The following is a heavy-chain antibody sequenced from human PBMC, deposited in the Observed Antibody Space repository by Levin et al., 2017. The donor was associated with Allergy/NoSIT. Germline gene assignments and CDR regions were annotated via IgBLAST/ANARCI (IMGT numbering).Heavy chain of an antibody. Sequence: ASVKVSCKASGYSFTSYAIHWVRQAPGQRLEWMAWINAADGNTRYSQKFQGRISISKDPSASTAYMELSSLTFEDTDLYYCARDPLGEVADRWYFDLWGRGTLVTVSS. CDR2: INAADGNT. D-gene: IGHD1-26*01. J-gene: IGHJ2*01. CDR3: ARDPLGEVADRWYFDL. CDR1: GYSFTSYA. V-gene: IGHV1-3*01.